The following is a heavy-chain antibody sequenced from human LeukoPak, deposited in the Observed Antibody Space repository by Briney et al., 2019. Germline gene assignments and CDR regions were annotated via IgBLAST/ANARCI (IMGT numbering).Heavy chain of an antibody. V-gene: IGHV4-39*07. D-gene: IGHD5-18*01. CDR2: IYYTGST. Sequence: PSETLSLTCDVSGDSISSSTYYWAWIRQPPGKGLEWVGSIYYTGSTYYNPSLKSRVTISLVTSKNQFSLKLSSVTAADTAVYYCARDLGGYRHGLEGDYWGQGTLVTVSS. J-gene: IGHJ4*02. CDR1: GDSISSSTYY. CDR3: ARDLGGYRHGLEGDY.